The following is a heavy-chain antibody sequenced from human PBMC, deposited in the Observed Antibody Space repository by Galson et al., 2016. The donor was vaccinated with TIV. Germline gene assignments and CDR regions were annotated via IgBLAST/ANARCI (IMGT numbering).Heavy chain of an antibody. CDR2: ISYDGTNI. D-gene: IGHD1-1*01. CDR1: GFSVSDTY. Sequence: SLRLSCAASGFSVSDTYMIWVRQAPGQGLEWVAVISYDGTNIYYGDSVKGRFTISRDNSKNTVYLQMSSLRQEDTALYYCAREAGTRDYLDFWGQGTLGTVSS. V-gene: IGHV3-30*03. CDR3: AREAGTRDYLDF. J-gene: IGHJ4*02.